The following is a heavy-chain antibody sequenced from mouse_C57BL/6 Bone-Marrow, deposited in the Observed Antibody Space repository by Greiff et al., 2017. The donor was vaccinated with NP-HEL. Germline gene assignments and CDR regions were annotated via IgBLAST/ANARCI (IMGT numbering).Heavy chain of an antibody. D-gene: IGHD1-1*01. CDR1: GYTFTSYW. J-gene: IGHJ1*03. Sequence: QVQLQQPGAELVKPGASVKLSCKASGYTFTSYWMHWVKQRPGQGLEWIGMIHPNSGSTNYNQKFKDKATLTADKSSSTAYMQLSSLTSEDSAVYYCARFYGSSPYFDVWGTGTTVTVSS. V-gene: IGHV1-64*01. CDR3: ARFYGSSPYFDV. CDR2: IHPNSGST.